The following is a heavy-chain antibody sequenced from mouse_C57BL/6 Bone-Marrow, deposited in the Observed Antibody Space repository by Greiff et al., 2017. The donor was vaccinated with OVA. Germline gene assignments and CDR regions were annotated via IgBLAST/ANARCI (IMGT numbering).Heavy chain of an antibody. CDR2: INYDGSST. D-gene: IGHD1-1*01. CDR3: ARANYYGSSYRYFDV. Sequence: EVKLQESEGGLVQPGSSMKLSCTASGFTFSDYYMAWVRQVPEKGLEWVANINYDGSSTYYLDSLKSRFIISRDNAKNILYLQMSSLTSEDTATYYCARANYYGSSYRYFDVWGTGTTVTVSS. CDR1: GFTFSDYY. J-gene: IGHJ1*03. V-gene: IGHV5-16*01.